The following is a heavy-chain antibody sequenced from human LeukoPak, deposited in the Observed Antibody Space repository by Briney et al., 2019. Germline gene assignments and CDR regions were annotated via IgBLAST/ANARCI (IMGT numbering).Heavy chain of an antibody. CDR1: GGSFGVYY. J-gene: IGHJ4*02. V-gene: IGHV4-34*01. D-gene: IGHD3-22*01. Sequence: SETLSLTCAVPGGSFGVYYWSWIRQPPGKGLEWIGEVNHLGSTIYNLSLRSRLTIAVDTSKNHFSLNLTSMTAADTAVYYCARGSYDTSGFYYDPWDSWGQGTLVTVSS. CDR2: VNHLGST. CDR3: ARGSYDTSGFYYDPWDS.